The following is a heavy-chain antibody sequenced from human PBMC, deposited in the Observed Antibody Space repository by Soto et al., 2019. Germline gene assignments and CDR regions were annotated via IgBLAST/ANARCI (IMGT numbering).Heavy chain of an antibody. CDR1: GGSISSGGYY. V-gene: IGHV4-31*03. D-gene: IGHD4-17*01. CDR2: IYYSGST. CDR3: ARDPYGDFDAFDI. Sequence: LSLTCTVSGGSISSGGYYWSWIRQHPGKGLEWIGYIYYSGSTYYNPSLKSRVTISVDTSKNQFSLKLSSVTAADTAVYYCARDPYGDFDAFDIWGQGTMVTVSS. J-gene: IGHJ3*02.